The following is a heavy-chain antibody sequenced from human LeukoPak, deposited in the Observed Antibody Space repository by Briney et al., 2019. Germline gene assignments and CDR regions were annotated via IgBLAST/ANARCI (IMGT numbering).Heavy chain of an antibody. CDR3: ARDIPHRRLDP. J-gene: IGHJ5*02. CDR1: GFTISEYC. D-gene: IGHD2-21*01. V-gene: IGHV3-74*01. Sequence: GGSLRLSCAASGFTISEYCMHWVRQAPEGGLVRVSRTDIDGSSTIYADSVRGRFTISRDSSKNTLYLQMNSLTAEDTAVYHCARDIPHRRLDPWGQGTPVTVSS. CDR2: TDIDGSST.